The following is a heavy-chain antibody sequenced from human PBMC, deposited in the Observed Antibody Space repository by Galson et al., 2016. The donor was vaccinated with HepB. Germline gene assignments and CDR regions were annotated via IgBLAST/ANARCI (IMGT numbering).Heavy chain of an antibody. CDR3: VRSFGRGAFDY. V-gene: IGHV3-7*01. CDR1: GFTFKEYW. D-gene: IGHD3-10*01. J-gene: IGHJ4*02. Sequence: SLRLSCAASGFTFKEYWMSWVRQSPGKGLQWVANINEDGSVKYYVDSVRGRFTISRDNAATSVFLQLDSLTSDDTALYFCVRSFGRGAFDYWGQGTLLTVSS. CDR2: INEDGSVK.